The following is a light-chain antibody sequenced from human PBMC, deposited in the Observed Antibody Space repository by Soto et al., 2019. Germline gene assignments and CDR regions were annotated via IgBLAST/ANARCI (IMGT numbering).Light chain of an antibody. CDR2: DVS. CDR1: QIVTSSY. J-gene: IGKJ1*01. Sequence: EIVLTQSPGTLSLSRGERATLSCRASQIVTSSYLAWWQQKPGQAPRLLIYDVSKRATGTPARFSGSGSGTDFTLTISRLEPEDFAVYYCQQYGSSPTWTFGQGTKVDI. V-gene: IGKV3-20*01. CDR3: QQYGSSPTWT.